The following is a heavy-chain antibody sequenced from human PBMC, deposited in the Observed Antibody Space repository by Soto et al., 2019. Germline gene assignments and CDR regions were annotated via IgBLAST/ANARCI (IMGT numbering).Heavy chain of an antibody. Sequence: ASVTVSCKASGSTVTSYGINWVRQAPGQGPEWMGWISAYNGNTNYAQKLQGRVTMTTDTSTSTAYMELRSLRSDDTAVYYCARDIVVVPAAISIAAVYYGMDVWGQGTTVTVS. V-gene: IGHV1-18*04. J-gene: IGHJ6*02. CDR3: ARDIVVVPAAISIAAVYYGMDV. D-gene: IGHD2-2*01. CDR2: ISAYNGNT. CDR1: GSTVTSYG.